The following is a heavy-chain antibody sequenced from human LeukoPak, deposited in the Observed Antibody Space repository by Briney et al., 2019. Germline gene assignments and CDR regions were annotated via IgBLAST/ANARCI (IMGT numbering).Heavy chain of an antibody. CDR2: IKQDGSEK. V-gene: IGHV3-7*03. J-gene: IGHJ4*02. Sequence: PGGSLRLSCAASGFTFSSYWMSWVRQAPGTGPEWVANIKQDGSEKYYVDSVKGRFTISRDNAKNSLYLQMNSLRVEDTAFYYCAKDNRRHYTSGPNPDSLHWGQGALVTVSS. D-gene: IGHD6-19*01. CDR1: GFTFSSYW. CDR3: AKDNRRHYTSGPNPDSLH.